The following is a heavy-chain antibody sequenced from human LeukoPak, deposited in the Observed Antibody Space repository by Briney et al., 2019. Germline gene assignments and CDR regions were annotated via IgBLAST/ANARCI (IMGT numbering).Heavy chain of an antibody. Sequence: GGSLRLSCVASGFSFSTYAMTWVRQAPGKGLEWVSAIRDSGFKTYYADSVKGRFTISRDNSKNTLYLQMDSLRVEDTAVYYCAKFPLFWDGSSGWSAYIDDWGQGTLVTVSS. CDR1: GFSFSTYA. D-gene: IGHD6-19*01. CDR3: AKFPLFWDGSSGWSAYIDD. V-gene: IGHV3-23*01. CDR2: IRDSGFKT. J-gene: IGHJ4*02.